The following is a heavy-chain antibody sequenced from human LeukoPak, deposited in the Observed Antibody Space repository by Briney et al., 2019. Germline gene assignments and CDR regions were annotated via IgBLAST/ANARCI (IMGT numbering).Heavy chain of an antibody. D-gene: IGHD6-19*01. J-gene: IGHJ4*02. CDR1: GFTFDDYA. CDR2: ISWNSGSI. V-gene: IGHV3-9*01. CDR3: ARDGPGIAVAGTDY. Sequence: PGGSLRLSCAASGFTFDDYAMHWVRQAPGKGLEWVSGISWNSGSIGYADSVKGRFTISRDNSENTLYLQMNSLRAEDTAVYYCARDGPGIAVAGTDYWGQGTLVTVSS.